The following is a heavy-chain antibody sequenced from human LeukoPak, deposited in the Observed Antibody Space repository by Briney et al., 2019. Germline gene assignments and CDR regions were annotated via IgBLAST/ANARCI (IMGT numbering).Heavy chain of an antibody. Sequence: PSETLSLTCAVYGGSLSGYHWTWIRQPPVKGLEWIGEINHSGITNYHPSLKSRVSLSVDTSKNQTSLKLTSVTAADTAVYYCARRFSGYYYYYYGLDVWGQGTTVTVSS. CDR2: INHSGIT. CDR1: GGSLSGYH. V-gene: IGHV4-34*01. D-gene: IGHD3-3*01. CDR3: ARRFSGYYYYYYGLDV. J-gene: IGHJ6*02.